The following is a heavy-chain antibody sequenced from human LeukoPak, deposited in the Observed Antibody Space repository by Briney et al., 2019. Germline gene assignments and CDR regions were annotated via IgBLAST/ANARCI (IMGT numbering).Heavy chain of an antibody. CDR1: GFTFSSYG. Sequence: PGRSLRLSCAASGFTFSSYGMHWVRQAPGKGLEWVALISYDGSNKYYADSVKGRFTISRDNSKNTLYLQMNSLRAEDTAVYYCARDRDIVVVTAIPFDYWGQGTLVTVSS. V-gene: IGHV3-30*03. CDR3: ARDRDIVVVTAIPFDY. J-gene: IGHJ4*02. CDR2: ISYDGSNK. D-gene: IGHD2-21*02.